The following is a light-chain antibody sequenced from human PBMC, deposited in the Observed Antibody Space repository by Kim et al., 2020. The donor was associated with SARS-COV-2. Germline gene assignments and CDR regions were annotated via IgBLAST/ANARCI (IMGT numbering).Light chain of an antibody. CDR3: QQYDNLPRYT. Sequence: DIQMTQSPSSLSASVGDRVTITCQASQDISNYLNWYQQKPGKAPKLLIYDASNLKTGVPSRFSGSGSGTDFTFTISSLQPEDIATYYCQQYDNLPRYTFGQGTKLEI. CDR2: DAS. J-gene: IGKJ2*01. V-gene: IGKV1-33*01. CDR1: QDISNY.